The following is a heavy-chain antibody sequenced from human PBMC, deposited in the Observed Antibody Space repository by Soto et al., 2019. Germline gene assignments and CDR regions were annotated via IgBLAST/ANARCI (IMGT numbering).Heavy chain of an antibody. CDR1: GFRFSSYA. Sequence: EAQLLESGGGMVQPGGSLRLSCEVSGFRFSSYAMYWVRQAPGKGLEWVSSMSGLGDETYYADSVKGRFAISRDNSKNTLFLHMNSLRDEETALYFCAKEGTLLIGTTSEGMDVWGQGTMVVVSS. CDR3: AKEGTLLIGTTSEGMDV. J-gene: IGHJ6*02. D-gene: IGHD1-1*01. CDR2: MSGLGDET. V-gene: IGHV3-23*01.